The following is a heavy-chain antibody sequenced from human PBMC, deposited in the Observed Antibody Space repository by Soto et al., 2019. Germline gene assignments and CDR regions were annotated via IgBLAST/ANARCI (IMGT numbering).Heavy chain of an antibody. V-gene: IGHV4-30-4*01. Sequence: PSETLSVTCTVSGASIGSGENYWTWIRQPPGKDLEWIGYISYSGSTHYNPSVRSRVTISMDTSKNQFSLKLSSVTAADTAVYYCARGSVQFLFDSWGQGTLVTVSS. CDR1: GASIGSGENY. J-gene: IGHJ4*02. CDR3: ARGSVQFLFDS. CDR2: ISYSGST. D-gene: IGHD3-3*01.